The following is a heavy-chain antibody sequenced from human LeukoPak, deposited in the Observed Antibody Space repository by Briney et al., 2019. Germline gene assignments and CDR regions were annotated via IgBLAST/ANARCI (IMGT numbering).Heavy chain of an antibody. V-gene: IGHV3-74*01. CDR1: GFTFSSYG. D-gene: IGHD5-18*01. Sequence: GGSLRLSCTASGFTFSSYGMHWVRHAPGKGLVWVSRINRDGSSTSYADSVKGRFTISRDNEKNTLYLQMNSLRAEDTAVYYCARGGGYSYGSFDYWGQGTLVSVSS. CDR2: INRDGSST. CDR3: ARGGGYSYGSFDY. J-gene: IGHJ4*02.